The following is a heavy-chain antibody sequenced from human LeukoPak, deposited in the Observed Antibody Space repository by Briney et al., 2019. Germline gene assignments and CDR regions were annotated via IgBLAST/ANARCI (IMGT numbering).Heavy chain of an antibody. J-gene: IGHJ6*01. D-gene: IGHD1-26*01. CDR1: GASIRSDDSY. CDR3: ARDKWVKAGNTWQHYGMDV. V-gene: IGHV4-30-4*01. CDR2: MYYSGST. Sequence: SETLSLTCTVPGASIRSDDSYWSWIRQPPGKGLEWIGYMYYSGSTSWNPSLKSRVTISEDTSKNQISLKLTSVTAADTAVYYCARDKWVKAGNTWQHYGMDVWGLGTTVTVSS.